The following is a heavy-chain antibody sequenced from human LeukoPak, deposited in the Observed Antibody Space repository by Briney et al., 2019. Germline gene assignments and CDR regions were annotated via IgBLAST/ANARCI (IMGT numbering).Heavy chain of an antibody. CDR2: IYYSGGT. Sequence: SETLSLTCTVSGGSISGNYWSWVRQPPGKGLEWIGNIYYSGGTKYNPSLKSRVTISVPPSNNQFSLKLSSVPPADTAVYYCARETANRFDPWGQGTLFTVSS. J-gene: IGHJ5*02. CDR1: GGSISGNY. CDR3: ARETANRFDP. V-gene: IGHV4-59*01.